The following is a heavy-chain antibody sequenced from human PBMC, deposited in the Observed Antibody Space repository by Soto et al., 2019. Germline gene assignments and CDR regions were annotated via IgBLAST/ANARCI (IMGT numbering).Heavy chain of an antibody. D-gene: IGHD5-12*01. V-gene: IGHV1-2*02. CDR2: INPNSGRT. CDR1: GYTFTGYY. CDR3: ARTPEYSGYDFDSGAFDI. J-gene: IGHJ3*02. Sequence: ASVKVSCKASGYTFTGYYMHWVRQAPGQGLEWMGRINPNSGRTNYAQKFQGRVTITADKSTSTAYMELSSLRSEDTAVYYCARTPEYSGYDFDSGAFDIWGQGTMVTVSS.